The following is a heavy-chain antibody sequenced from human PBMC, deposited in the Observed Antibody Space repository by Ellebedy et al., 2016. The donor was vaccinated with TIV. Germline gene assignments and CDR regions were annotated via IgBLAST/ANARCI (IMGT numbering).Heavy chain of an antibody. J-gene: IGHJ4*02. CDR1: DNSFTRFG. D-gene: IGHD3-10*01. CDR3: ARTHYRFGIIDYLDY. Sequence: AASVKVSCKAYDNSFTRFGFTWVRQAPGQGLEWMAWISAYNGNTKYAQMFQDRFTMTTDTSTKTVYMELRSLRSDDTALYYCARTHYRFGIIDYLDYWGQGTLVTVSS. CDR2: ISAYNGNT. V-gene: IGHV1-18*04.